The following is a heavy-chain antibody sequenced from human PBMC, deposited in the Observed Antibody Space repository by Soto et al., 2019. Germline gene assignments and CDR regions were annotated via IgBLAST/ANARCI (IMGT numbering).Heavy chain of an antibody. J-gene: IGHJ6*02. CDR3: AREGEDYYYYGMDV. V-gene: IGHV3-30-3*01. CDR2: ISYDGSNK. D-gene: IGHD3-10*01. Sequence: GGSLRLSCAASGFTFSSYAMHWVRQAPGKGLEWVAVISYDGSNKYYADSVKGRFTISRDNSKNTLYLQMNSLRAEDTAVYYCAREGEDYYYYGMDVWGQGNTVTVSS. CDR1: GFTFSSYA.